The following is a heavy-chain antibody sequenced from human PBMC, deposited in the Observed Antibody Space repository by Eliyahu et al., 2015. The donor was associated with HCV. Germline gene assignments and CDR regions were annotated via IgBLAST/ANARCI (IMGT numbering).Heavy chain of an antibody. V-gene: IGHV4-34*01. CDR3: ARKGGGLDP. J-gene: IGHJ5*02. Sequence: KRLEWIGEINHSGYTNYNPSLKSRVTISVDTSKSHFSLKVTSVTAADTAVYYCARKGGGLDPWGQGTLVTVSS. CDR2: INHSGYT.